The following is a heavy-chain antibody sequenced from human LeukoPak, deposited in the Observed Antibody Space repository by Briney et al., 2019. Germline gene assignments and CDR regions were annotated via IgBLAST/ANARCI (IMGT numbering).Heavy chain of an antibody. V-gene: IGHV4-31*03. D-gene: IGHD3-3*01. J-gene: IGHJ3*01. CDR2: IFHNGGA. CDR3: ARLTCSGSSGSVGGGFDV. Sequence: SETLSLTCSVSGDSMSSGGYLWTWIRQHPEKGLEWIAYIFHNGGAYASPSLQSRLDISIDTSQKTFSLKMSSVTAADTAIYYCARLTCSGSSGSVGGGFDVWGQGTVVTVS. CDR1: GDSMSSGGYL.